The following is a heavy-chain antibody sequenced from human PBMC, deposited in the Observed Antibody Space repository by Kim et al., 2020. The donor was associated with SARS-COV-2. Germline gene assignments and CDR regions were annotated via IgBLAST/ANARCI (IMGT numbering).Heavy chain of an antibody. J-gene: IGHJ6*02. V-gene: IGHV1-3*01. CDR3: ARALNDYGDYYGMDV. Sequence: QKFQGRVTITRDTAASTAYMELSSLRSEDTAVYYCARALNDYGDYYGMDVWGQGTTVTVSS. D-gene: IGHD4-17*01.